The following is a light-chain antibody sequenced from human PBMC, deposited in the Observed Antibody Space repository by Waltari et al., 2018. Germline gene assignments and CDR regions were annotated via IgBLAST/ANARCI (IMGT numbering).Light chain of an antibody. Sequence: DIQMTQSPSSLSASVGDRVTITCRASQSISSYLNWYQQKPGKAPKLLIYKASSLESGVPSRFSGSGSGTEFTLTISSLQPDDFATYYYQQYNSYYTFGQGTKLEIK. CDR3: QQYNSYYT. V-gene: IGKV1-5*03. CDR1: QSISSY. J-gene: IGKJ2*01. CDR2: KAS.